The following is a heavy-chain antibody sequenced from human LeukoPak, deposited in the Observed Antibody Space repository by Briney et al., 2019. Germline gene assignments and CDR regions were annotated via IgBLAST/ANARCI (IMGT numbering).Heavy chain of an antibody. D-gene: IGHD1-14*01. CDR1: GGPIRSYY. CDR2: IYYSENT. Sequence: PSETLSLTCTVPGGPIRSYYWSWIRQPPGKGLEWIGYIYYSENTHYNPSLRSRVNISVDTSKTQFSLKLSSVTAADTAVYYCARYRNEALFTFDIWGQGTMVTVSS. V-gene: IGHV4-59*01. J-gene: IGHJ3*02. CDR3: ARYRNEALFTFDI.